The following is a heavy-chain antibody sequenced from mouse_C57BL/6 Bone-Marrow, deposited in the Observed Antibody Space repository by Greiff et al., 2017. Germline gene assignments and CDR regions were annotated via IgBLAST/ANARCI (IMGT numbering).Heavy chain of an antibody. Sequence: EVLLVESGGGLVKPGGSLKLSCAASGFTFSDYGMHWVRQAPEKGLEWVAYISSGSSTIYYADTVKGRSTISRDNAKNTLFLQMTSLRSEDTAMNYCARGGDFDYWGQGTTLTVSS. V-gene: IGHV5-17*01. CDR3: ARGGDFDY. CDR2: ISSGSSTI. CDR1: GFTFSDYG. J-gene: IGHJ2*01.